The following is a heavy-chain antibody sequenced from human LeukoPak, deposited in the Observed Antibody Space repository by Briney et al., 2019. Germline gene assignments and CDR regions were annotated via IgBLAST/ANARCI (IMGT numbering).Heavy chain of an antibody. J-gene: IGHJ6*02. V-gene: IGHV1-69*01. CDR3: ARGSSYYYYYGMDV. CDR1: GGTFSRYA. Sequence: SVKVSCKASGGTFSRYAITWVRQAPGQGLEWMGGIIPIFGATNYAQKFQGRVTITADEYTSTVYMELSSLRSEDTAVYYCARGSSYYYYYGMDVWGQGTTVTVSS. CDR2: IIPIFGAT.